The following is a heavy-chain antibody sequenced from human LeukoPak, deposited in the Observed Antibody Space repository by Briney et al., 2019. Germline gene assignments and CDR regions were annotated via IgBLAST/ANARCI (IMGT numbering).Heavy chain of an antibody. V-gene: IGHV3-53*01. CDR1: GFTVSSNY. CDR3: ARDLDLVY. Sequence: GGSLRLSCAASGFTVSSNYMTWVRQAPGKGLEWVSVIYSDRSPYYADSVKGRFTISRDNSKNTVYLQMNSLRAEDTAVYYCARDLDLVYWGQGTLVTVSS. J-gene: IGHJ4*02. CDR2: IYSDRSP.